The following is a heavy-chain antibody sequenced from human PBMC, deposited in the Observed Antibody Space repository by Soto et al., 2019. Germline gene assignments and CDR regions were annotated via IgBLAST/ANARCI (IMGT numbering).Heavy chain of an antibody. D-gene: IGHD6-19*01. J-gene: IGHJ4*02. CDR3: ARVGSSGWSPDY. Sequence: PSATLSLTCTVSGGSISGHYWIWIRQSPGKGLEWIGHIFYSGSTNYNPSLKSRVTLSADTSKNQFSLRLSSVTAADTAVYYCARVGSSGWSPDYWGQGILVTVSA. CDR1: GGSISGHY. V-gene: IGHV4-59*11. CDR2: IFYSGST.